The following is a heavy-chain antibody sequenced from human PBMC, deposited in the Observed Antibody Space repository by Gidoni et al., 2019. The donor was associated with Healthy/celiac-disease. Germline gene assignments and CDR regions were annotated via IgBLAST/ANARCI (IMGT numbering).Heavy chain of an antibody. CDR2: IYHSGST. Sequence: QVQLQESGPGLVKPSETLSLTCAVSGYSISSGYYWGWIRQPPGKGLEWIGSIYHSGSTYYNPSLRSRVTISVDTSKNRFSLKLSSVTAADTAVYYCARVSGWYYFDYWGQGTLVTVSS. CDR3: ARVSGWYYFDY. D-gene: IGHD6-19*01. CDR1: GYSISSGYY. V-gene: IGHV4-38-2*01. J-gene: IGHJ4*02.